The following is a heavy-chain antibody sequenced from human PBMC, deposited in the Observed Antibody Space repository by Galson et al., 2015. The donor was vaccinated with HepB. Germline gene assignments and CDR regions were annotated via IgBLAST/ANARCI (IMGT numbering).Heavy chain of an antibody. V-gene: IGHV5-51*03. CDR3: ARLEYLISGADY. J-gene: IGHJ4*02. D-gene: IGHD1-26*01. Sequence: QSGAEVKKPGESLKISCQGSGYSFSTYWIGWVRQMPGKGLEWMGIIFPGDSDTKYSPSFQGQVTISADKSINTAYLQWDNLKASDTAFYYCARLEYLISGADYWGQGTLVTVSS. CDR1: GYSFSTYW. CDR2: IFPGDSDT.